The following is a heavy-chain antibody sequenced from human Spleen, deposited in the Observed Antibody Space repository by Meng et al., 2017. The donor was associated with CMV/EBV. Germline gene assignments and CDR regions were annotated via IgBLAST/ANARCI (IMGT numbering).Heavy chain of an antibody. J-gene: IGHJ5*02. CDR2: ISSSGATI. CDR3: ARVEGIDP. CDR1: GFTFSSYE. D-gene: IGHD3-10*01. V-gene: IGHV3-48*03. Sequence: GESLKISCAASGFTFSSYEMHWFRQAPGKGLEWISYISSSGATIYYADSVKGRFSISRDNARNFLYLQMNSLRTGDTAVYYCARVEGIDPWGQGTLVTVSS.